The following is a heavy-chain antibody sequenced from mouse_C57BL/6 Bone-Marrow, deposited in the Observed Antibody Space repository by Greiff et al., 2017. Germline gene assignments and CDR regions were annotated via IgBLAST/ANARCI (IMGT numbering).Heavy chain of an antibody. CDR3: ARLTSNYVRAMDY. V-gene: IGHV1-66*01. Sequence: VQLQQSGPELVKPGASVKISCKASGYSFTSYYIHWVKQRPGQGLEWIGWIYPGSGNTKYNEKFKGKATLTADTSSSNAYMQLSSLTSEDSAVYYCARLTSNYVRAMDYWGQGTSVTVSS. CDR2: IYPGSGNT. CDR1: GYSFTSYY. J-gene: IGHJ4*01. D-gene: IGHD2-5*01.